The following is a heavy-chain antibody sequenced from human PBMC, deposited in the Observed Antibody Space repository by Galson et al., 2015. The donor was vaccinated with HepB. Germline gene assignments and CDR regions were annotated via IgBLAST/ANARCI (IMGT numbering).Heavy chain of an antibody. J-gene: IGHJ4*02. D-gene: IGHD2-15*01. V-gene: IGHV3-33*06. CDR1: GFTFSSYG. CDR2: IWYDGSNK. Sequence: SLRLSCAASGFTFSSYGMHWVRQAPGKGLEWVAVIWYDGSNKYYADSVRGRFTISRDNSKNTLYLQMNSLRVEDTAVYYCAKDRQTYCSGGSCYSGFDYWGQGTLVTVSS. CDR3: AKDRQTYCSGGSCYSGFDY.